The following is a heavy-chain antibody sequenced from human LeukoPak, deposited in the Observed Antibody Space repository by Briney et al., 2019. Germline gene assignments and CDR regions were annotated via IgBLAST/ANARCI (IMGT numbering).Heavy chain of an antibody. J-gene: IGHJ4*02. CDR1: GFTFSSYA. CDR2: ISGSGGST. Sequence: PGGSLRLSCAASGFTFSSYAMSWVPHAPGKGLEWVSAISGSGGSTYYADSVKGRFTISRDISKNTLHLQMNSLRAEDTAVYYCAKASRRSDYWGQGTLVTVSS. CDR3: AKASRRSDY. V-gene: IGHV3-23*01.